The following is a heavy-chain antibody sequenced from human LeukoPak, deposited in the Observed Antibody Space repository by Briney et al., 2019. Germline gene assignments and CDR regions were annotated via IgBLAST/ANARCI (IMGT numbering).Heavy chain of an antibody. Sequence: ASVKVSCKASGYTFTGYYMHWVRQAPGQGLEWMGWINPNSGGTNYAQKFQGRVTMTRDTSISTAYLELSNLRSDDTAVYYCARVYSSAWSAHFDYWGQGTLVTVSS. V-gene: IGHV1-2*02. D-gene: IGHD6-19*01. CDR3: ARVYSSAWSAHFDY. J-gene: IGHJ4*02. CDR2: INPNSGGT. CDR1: GYTFTGYY.